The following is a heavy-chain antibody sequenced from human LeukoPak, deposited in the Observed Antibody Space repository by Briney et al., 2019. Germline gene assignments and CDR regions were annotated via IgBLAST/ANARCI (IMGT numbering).Heavy chain of an antibody. D-gene: IGHD4-17*01. CDR1: GFTFSSYS. V-gene: IGHV3-21*01. CDR3: ARDYGDYAGFDY. CDR2: ISSSSYI. J-gene: IGHJ4*02. Sequence: GGSLRLSCAASGFTFSSYSMNWVRQAPGKGLEWVSSISSSSYIYYADSVKGRFTISRDNAKNSLYLQMNSLRAEDTAVYYCARDYGDYAGFDYWGQGTLVTVSS.